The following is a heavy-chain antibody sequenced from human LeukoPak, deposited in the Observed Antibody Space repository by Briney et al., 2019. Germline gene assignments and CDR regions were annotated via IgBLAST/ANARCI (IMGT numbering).Heavy chain of an antibody. CDR2: IWYDGTKK. Sequence: GGSLRLSCAASGFTFSNHGMHWVRQAPGKGLEWGALIWYDGTKKYYADSVKGRLTISRDNSKNTLYLEMNSLRAEDTAVYYCARDRAVRYFDYWGQGTLVTVSS. CDR1: GFTFSNHG. J-gene: IGHJ4*02. CDR3: ARDRAVRYFDY. D-gene: IGHD3-16*02. V-gene: IGHV3-33*01.